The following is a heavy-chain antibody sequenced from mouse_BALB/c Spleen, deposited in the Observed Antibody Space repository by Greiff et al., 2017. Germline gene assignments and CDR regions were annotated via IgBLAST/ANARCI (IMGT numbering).Heavy chain of an antibody. V-gene: IGHV5-4*02. CDR3: ARDYGSSYYYYAMDY. Sequence: DVKLVESGGGLVKPGGSLKLSCAASGFSFSDYYMYWVRQTPEKRLEWVATISDGGSYTYYPDSVKGRFTISRDNAKNNLYLQMISLTSEDTAMYYFARDYGSSYYYYAMDYWGQGTSVTVSS. D-gene: IGHD1-1*01. J-gene: IGHJ4*01. CDR2: ISDGGSYT. CDR1: GFSFSDYY.